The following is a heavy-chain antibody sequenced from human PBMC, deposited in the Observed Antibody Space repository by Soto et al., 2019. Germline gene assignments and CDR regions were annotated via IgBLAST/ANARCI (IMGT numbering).Heavy chain of an antibody. V-gene: IGHV3-7*01. CDR2: IKPDESEK. D-gene: IGHD4-4*01. CDR1: GFTFSDSW. CDR3: VRGGSNYAS. J-gene: IGHJ5*02. Sequence: EVQLVESGGGLVQPGRSLRLSCTASGFTFSDSWMTWVRQAPGKGLEWVARIKPDESEKKYVDSVKGRFSISRDNAKNSMYLQMDSLRGEDTAVYYCVRGGSNYASWGQGTLVTVSS.